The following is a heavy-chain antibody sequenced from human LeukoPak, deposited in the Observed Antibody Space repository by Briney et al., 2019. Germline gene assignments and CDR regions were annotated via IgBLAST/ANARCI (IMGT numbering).Heavy chain of an antibody. CDR1: GYTLTELS. CDR2: FDPEDGET. D-gene: IGHD2-2*01. J-gene: IGHJ5*02. V-gene: IGHV1-24*01. Sequence: GASVKVSCKVSGYTLTELSMHWVRQAPGKGLEWMGGFDPEDGETIYAQKFQGRVTMTEDTSTDTAYMELSSPRSEDTAVYYCATSPPVVYCSSTSCERWFDPWGQGTLVTVSS. CDR3: ATSPPVVYCSSTSCERWFDP.